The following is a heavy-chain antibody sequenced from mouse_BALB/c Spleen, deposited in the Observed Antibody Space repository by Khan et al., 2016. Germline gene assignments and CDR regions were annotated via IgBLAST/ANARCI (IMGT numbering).Heavy chain of an antibody. Sequence: EVQLQESGPGLVKPSQSLSLTCSVTGYSITSGYYWNWIRQFPGNKLEWMGYISYDGSNNYNPSLKNRISITRDTSKNQFFLKLNSVTTEDTATXYCARYGTIYYYAMDYWGQGTSVTVSS. V-gene: IGHV3-6*02. CDR2: ISYDGSN. CDR1: GYSITSGYY. CDR3: ARYGTIYYYAMDY. J-gene: IGHJ4*01. D-gene: IGHD2-1*01.